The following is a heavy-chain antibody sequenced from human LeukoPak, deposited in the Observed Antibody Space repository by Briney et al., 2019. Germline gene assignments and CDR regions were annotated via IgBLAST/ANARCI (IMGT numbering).Heavy chain of an antibody. Sequence: SETLSLTCTVSGGSISSYYWSWIRQPPGKGLEWIGYIYTSGSTYYNPSLKSRVTISVDTSKNQFSLKLSSVTAADTAVYYCARDPISDYLDVWGKGTTVTVSS. J-gene: IGHJ6*03. CDR1: GGSISSYY. V-gene: IGHV4-4*09. CDR2: IYTSGST. CDR3: ARDPISDYLDV. D-gene: IGHD3-9*01.